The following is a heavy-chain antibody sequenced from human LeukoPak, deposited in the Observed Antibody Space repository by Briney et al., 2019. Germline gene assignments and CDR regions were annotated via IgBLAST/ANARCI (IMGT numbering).Heavy chain of an antibody. V-gene: IGHV1-2*02. CDR1: GYTFTGYY. CDR3: ARARLLWFGEPQNWFDP. J-gene: IGHJ5*02. D-gene: IGHD3-10*01. Sequence: ASVKVSCKASGYTFTGYYMHWVRQAPGQGLEWMGWINPNSGGTNYAQKFQGRVTMTRDTSISTAYMELSGLRSDDTAVYYCARARLLWFGEPQNWFDPWGQGTLVTVSS. CDR2: INPNSGGT.